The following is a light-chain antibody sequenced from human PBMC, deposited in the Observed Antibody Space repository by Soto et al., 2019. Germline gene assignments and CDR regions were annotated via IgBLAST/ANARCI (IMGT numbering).Light chain of an antibody. V-gene: IGKV1-39*01. J-gene: IGKJ1*01. CDR1: QSISSY. CDR3: QESYSTPKA. CDR2: AAS. Sequence: DIQMTQSPSSLSASVGDRVTITCRASQSISSYLNWYQQKPGKAPKLMIYAASRLKSGVPSLLIGSGSVTDFTLSISSLHSEGFATYFCQESYSTPKASGQGTKVEIK.